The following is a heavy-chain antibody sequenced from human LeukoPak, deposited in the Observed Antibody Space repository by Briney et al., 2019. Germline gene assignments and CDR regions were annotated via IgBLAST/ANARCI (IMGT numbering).Heavy chain of an antibody. D-gene: IGHD2-8*01. Sequence: ASVKVSCKASGYTFTSYGISWVRQAPGQGLEWMGWISAYNGNTNYAQKLQGRVTMTTDTSTSTAYMELRSLRSDDTAVYYCARVSPLVVYALDAFDIWGQGTMVTVSS. V-gene: IGHV1-18*01. CDR2: ISAYNGNT. CDR1: GYTFTSYG. CDR3: ARVSPLVVYALDAFDI. J-gene: IGHJ3*02.